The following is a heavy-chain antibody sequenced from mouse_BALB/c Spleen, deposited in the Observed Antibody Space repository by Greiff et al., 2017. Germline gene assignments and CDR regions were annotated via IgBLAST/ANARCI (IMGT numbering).Heavy chain of an antibody. CDR2: IYPGDGDT. CDR3: ARYGTYVY. CDR1: GYTFTIYW. D-gene: IGHD5-1*01. Sequence: VKLVESGAELVRPGASVKLSCKASGYTFTIYWMQWVKQRPGQGLEWIGAIYPGDGDTRYTQKFKGKATLTADKSSSTAYMQLSSLASEDSAVYYCARYGTYVYWGQGTTLTVSA. V-gene: IGHV1-87*01. J-gene: IGHJ2*01.